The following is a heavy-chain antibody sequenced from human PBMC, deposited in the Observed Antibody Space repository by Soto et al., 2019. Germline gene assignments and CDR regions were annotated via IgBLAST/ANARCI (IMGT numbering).Heavy chain of an antibody. D-gene: IGHD3-10*01. CDR2: INSDGSST. J-gene: IGHJ6*03. CDR3: ARDYYGSGSYGYYYYMDV. CDR1: GFTFSSYW. Sequence: GGSLRLSCAASGFTFSSYWMHWVRQAPGKGLVWVSRINSDGSSTSYADSVKGRFTISRDNAKNTLYLQMNSLRAEDTAVYYCARDYYGSGSYGYYYYMDVWGKGTTVTVSS. V-gene: IGHV3-74*01.